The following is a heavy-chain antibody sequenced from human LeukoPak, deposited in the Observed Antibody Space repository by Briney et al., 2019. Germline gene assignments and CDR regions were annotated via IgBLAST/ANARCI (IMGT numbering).Heavy chain of an antibody. J-gene: IGHJ3*02. CDR3: AKDHSSGWPDAFDI. CDR1: GFIFSSYA. CDR2: ISGSGGTT. V-gene: IGHV3-23*01. Sequence: GGSLRLSCAASGFIFSSYAMSWVRQAPGKGLEWVSAISGSGGTTYYANSVKGRFTISRDNSKNTLYLQTNSLRAEDTAVYYCAKDHSSGWPDAFDIWGQGTMVTVSS. D-gene: IGHD3-10*01.